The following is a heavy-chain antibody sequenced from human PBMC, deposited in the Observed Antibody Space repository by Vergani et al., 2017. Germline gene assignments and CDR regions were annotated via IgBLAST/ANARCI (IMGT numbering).Heavy chain of an antibody. CDR3: ARAQIAAAASWGGSMDV. Sequence: QVQLQESGPGLVKPSQTLSLTCTVSGGSISSGGYYWSWIRQPPGKGLEWIGYIYYSGSTYYNPSLQSRVIISVDTSKNQFSLKLSSVTAADTAVYYCARAQIAAAASWGGSMDVWGKGTTVTVSS. J-gene: IGHJ6*03. V-gene: IGHV4-31*03. CDR2: IYYSGST. D-gene: IGHD6-13*01. CDR1: GGSISSGGYY.